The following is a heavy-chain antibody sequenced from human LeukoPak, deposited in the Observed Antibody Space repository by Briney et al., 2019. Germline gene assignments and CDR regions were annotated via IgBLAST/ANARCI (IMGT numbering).Heavy chain of an antibody. CDR3: ARGGYSYEPAIDY. CDR2: INHSGST. J-gene: IGHJ4*02. V-gene: IGHV4-34*01. D-gene: IGHD5-18*01. CDR1: GGSFSGYY. Sequence: SETLSLTCAVYGGSFSGYYWSWIRQPPGKGLEWIGEINHSGSTNYNPSLKSRVTISVDTSKNQFSLKLSSVTAADTAVYYCARGGYSYEPAIDYWGQGTLVTVSS.